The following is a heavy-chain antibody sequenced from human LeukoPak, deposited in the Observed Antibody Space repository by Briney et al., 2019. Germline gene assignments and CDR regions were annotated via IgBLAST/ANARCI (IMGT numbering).Heavy chain of an antibody. CDR3: ARDRSIIGSGILGVVDY. V-gene: IGHV3-21*01. Sequence: GGSLRLSCAASGFTFSSYSMSWVRQAPGKGLEWVSSISSSSSYIYYADSVKGRFTISRDNAKNSLYLQMNSLRAEDTAVYYCARDRSIIGSGILGVVDYWGQGTLVTVSS. D-gene: IGHD3-3*02. J-gene: IGHJ4*02. CDR1: GFTFSSYS. CDR2: ISSSSSYI.